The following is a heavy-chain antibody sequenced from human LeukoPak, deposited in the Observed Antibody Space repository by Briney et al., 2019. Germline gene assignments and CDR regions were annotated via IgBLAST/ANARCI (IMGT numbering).Heavy chain of an antibody. CDR2: IIPIFGTA. V-gene: IGHV1-69*13. Sequence: SVKVSCKASRGTFSSYAISWVRQAPGQGLEWMGRIIPIFGTANYAQKFQGRVTITADESTSTAYMELSSLRSEDTAVYYCARDRGYSYAKKSSEYYYMDVWGKGTTVTISS. CDR3: ARDRGYSYAKKSSEYYYMDV. CDR1: RGTFSSYA. J-gene: IGHJ6*03. D-gene: IGHD5-18*01.